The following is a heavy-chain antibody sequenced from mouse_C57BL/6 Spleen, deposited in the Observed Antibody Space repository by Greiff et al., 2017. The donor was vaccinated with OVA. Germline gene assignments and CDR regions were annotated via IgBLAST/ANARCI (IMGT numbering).Heavy chain of an antibody. Sequence: VQLQQSGAELVRPGSSVKLSCKASGYTFTSYWMHWVKQRPIQGLEWIGNIDPSDSETHYNQKFKDKATLTVDKSSSTAYMQLSSLTSEDSAVYYCAREEMVTHYFDYWGQGTTLTVSS. CDR1: GYTFTSYW. J-gene: IGHJ2*01. D-gene: IGHD2-3*01. V-gene: IGHV1-52*01. CDR2: IDPSDSET. CDR3: AREEMVTHYFDY.